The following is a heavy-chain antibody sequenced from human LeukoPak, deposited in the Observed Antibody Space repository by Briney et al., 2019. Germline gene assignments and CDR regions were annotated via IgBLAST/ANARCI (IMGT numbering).Heavy chain of an antibody. CDR2: IYHSGST. CDR3: ARDSESSANWFDP. J-gene: IGHJ5*02. D-gene: IGHD6-19*01. Sequence: SETLSLTCTVSGYSISSGYYWGWIRQPPGKGLEWIGSIYHSGSTYYNPSLKSRVTISVDTSKNQFSLKLSSVTAADTAVYYCARDSESSANWFDPWGQGTLVTVSS. V-gene: IGHV4-38-2*02. CDR1: GYSISSGYY.